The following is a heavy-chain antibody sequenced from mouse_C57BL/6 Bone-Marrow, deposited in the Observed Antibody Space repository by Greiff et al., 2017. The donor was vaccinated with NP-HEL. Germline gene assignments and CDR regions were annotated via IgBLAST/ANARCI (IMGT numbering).Heavy chain of an antibody. V-gene: IGHV1-64*01. CDR2: IHPNSGST. Sequence: QVQLQQPGAELVKPGASVQLSCKASGYTFTSYWMHWVKQRPGQGLEWIGMIHPNSGSTNYNEKFKSKATLTVDKSSSTAYMQLSSLTSEDTAVYYCARTLYYYGGCAYWGQGTLVTVSA. CDR3: ARTLYYYGGCAY. CDR1: GYTFTSYW. J-gene: IGHJ3*01. D-gene: IGHD1-1*01.